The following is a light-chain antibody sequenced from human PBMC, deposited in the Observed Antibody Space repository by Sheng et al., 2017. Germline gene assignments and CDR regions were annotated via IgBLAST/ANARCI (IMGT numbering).Light chain of an antibody. J-gene: IGKJ1*01. V-gene: IGKV1-27*01. CDR3: QKYNSAPWT. Sequence: DIQMTQSPSSLSASVGDRVTITCRASQGIGSSLAWYQQRPGKVPKLLIYAASTLQSGIPSRFGGSGSGTDFTLTISSLQPEDVATYYCQKYNSAPWTFGPGTKVEIK. CDR1: QGIGSS. CDR2: AAS.